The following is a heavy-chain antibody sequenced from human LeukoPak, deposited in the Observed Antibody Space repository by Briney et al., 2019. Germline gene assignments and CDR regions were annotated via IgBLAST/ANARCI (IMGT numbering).Heavy chain of an antibody. V-gene: IGHV1-69*13. Sequence: ASVEVSCKASGGTFSSYAISRVRQAPGQGLEWMGGIIPIFGTANYAQKFQGRVTITADESTSTAYMELSSLRSEDTAVYYCARSYYDFWSGYSSFDYWGQGTLVTVSS. CDR2: IIPIFGTA. CDR1: GGTFSSYA. CDR3: ARSYYDFWSGYSSFDY. D-gene: IGHD3-3*01. J-gene: IGHJ4*02.